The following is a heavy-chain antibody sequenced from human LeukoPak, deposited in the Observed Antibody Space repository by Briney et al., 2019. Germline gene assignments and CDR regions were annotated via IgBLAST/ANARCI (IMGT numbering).Heavy chain of an antibody. V-gene: IGHV1-2*02. CDR1: GYTFTDYY. J-gene: IGHJ4*02. CDR3: ARASEYCNGGTCSLDY. CDR2: INPSSGGT. D-gene: IGHD2-15*01. Sequence: ASVKVSCKASGYTFTDYYMHWVRQAPGQGLEWMGWINPSSGGTNYAQKFQGRVTMTRDTSISTAYMELSRLRSDDTAVYYCARASEYCNGGTCSLDYWGQGTLVTVSS.